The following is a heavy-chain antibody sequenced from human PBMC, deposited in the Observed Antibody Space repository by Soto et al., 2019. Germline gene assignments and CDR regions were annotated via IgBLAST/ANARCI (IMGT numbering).Heavy chain of an antibody. D-gene: IGHD3-22*01. J-gene: IGHJ4*02. V-gene: IGHV1-46*03. Sequence: QVQLVQSGAEVKKPGASVKVACKASGYIFTNYYIHWVRQAPGQGLEWMGIINLSADRTSYAQKFQGRFTGTMETSTSTVYMELGSLRSEDTAVYYCVRDPSSGYRSFDYWGQGTLVTVSS. CDR1: GYIFTNYY. CDR3: VRDPSSGYRSFDY. CDR2: INLSADRT.